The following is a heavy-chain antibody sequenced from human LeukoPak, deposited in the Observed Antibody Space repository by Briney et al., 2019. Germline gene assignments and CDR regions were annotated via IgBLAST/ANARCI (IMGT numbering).Heavy chain of an antibody. Sequence: ASVKVSCKASGYTFTGYYMHWVRQAPGQGLEGMGWINPNSGGTNYAQKFQGRVTMTRDTSISTAYMELSRLRSDDTAVYYCAREPNNYYDSSGYSGWGQGTLVTVSS. CDR2: INPNSGGT. J-gene: IGHJ4*02. CDR3: AREPNNYYDSSGYSG. V-gene: IGHV1-2*02. D-gene: IGHD3-22*01. CDR1: GYTFTGYY.